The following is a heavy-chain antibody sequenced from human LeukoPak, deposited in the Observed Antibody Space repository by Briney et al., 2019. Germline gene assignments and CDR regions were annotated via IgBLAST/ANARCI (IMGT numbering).Heavy chain of an antibody. Sequence: PGGSLRLSCAASGFIFSRYWMSWVRQAPGKGLEWVANIKEDGNGKYSVASVKGRFTISRDNAKNSLYLQMKSLRVEDTAVYYCARVPNSSSWPRAAYYYYYGMDVWGQGTTVTVSS. J-gene: IGHJ6*02. CDR1: GFIFSRYW. CDR2: IKEDGNGK. CDR3: ARVPNSSSWPRAAYYYYYGMDV. D-gene: IGHD6-13*01. V-gene: IGHV3-7*01.